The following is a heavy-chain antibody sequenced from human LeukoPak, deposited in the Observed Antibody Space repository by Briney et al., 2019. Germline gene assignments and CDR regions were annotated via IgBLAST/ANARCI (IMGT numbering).Heavy chain of an antibody. V-gene: IGHV3-21*01. CDR3: ARGEEMATQLFFYLDY. CDR1: GFKFSTYS. CDR2: ISTSSSYI. Sequence: GGSLRLSCAASGFKFSTYSMNWVRQAPGKGLEWVSSISTSSSYIYYADSVKGRFTISRDNAKNSLFLQMNSLRAEDTAVYYCARGEEMATQLFFYLDYWGQGTLVTVSS. D-gene: IGHD5-24*01. J-gene: IGHJ4*02.